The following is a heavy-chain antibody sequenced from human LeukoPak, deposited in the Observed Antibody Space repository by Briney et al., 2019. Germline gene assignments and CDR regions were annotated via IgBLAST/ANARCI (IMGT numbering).Heavy chain of an antibody. CDR3: AKGGRIAARHIDY. J-gene: IGHJ4*02. V-gene: IGHV3-21*01. CDR1: GFIFSRYT. Sequence: PGGSLRLSCAASGFIFSRYTMNWVRQAPGKGLEWVSSISSSSSYIYYADSVKGRFTISRDNAKNSLYLQMNSLRAEDTAVYYCAKGGRIAARHIDYWGQGTLVTVSS. CDR2: ISSSSSYI. D-gene: IGHD6-6*01.